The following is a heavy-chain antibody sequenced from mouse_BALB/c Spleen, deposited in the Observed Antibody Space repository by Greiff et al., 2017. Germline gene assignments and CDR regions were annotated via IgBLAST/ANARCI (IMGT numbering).Heavy chain of an antibody. Sequence: EVQLQQSGPGLVKPSQSLSLTCSVTGYSITSGYYWNWIRQFPGNKLEWMGYISYDGSNNYNPSLKNRISITRDTSKNQFFLKLNSVTTEDTATYYCARDPLRGDYAMDYWGQGTSVTVSS. CDR3: ARDPLRGDYAMDY. V-gene: IGHV3-6*02. J-gene: IGHJ4*01. D-gene: IGHD1-1*01. CDR1: GYSITSGYY. CDR2: ISYDGSN.